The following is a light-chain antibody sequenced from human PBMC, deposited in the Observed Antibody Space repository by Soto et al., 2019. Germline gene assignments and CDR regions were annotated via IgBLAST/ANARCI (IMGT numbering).Light chain of an antibody. CDR2: EVS. J-gene: IGLJ3*02. V-gene: IGLV2-14*01. CDR3: NSFTSSDTWV. Sequence: QSALTQPASVSGSPGQSITISCTGTSSDIGGYIYVSWYQQHPGKAPNLIIYEVSKRPSGVSTRFSGSKSGTTASLTISGLQAEDEADYYCNSFTSSDTWVFGGGTKLTVL. CDR1: SSDIGGYIY.